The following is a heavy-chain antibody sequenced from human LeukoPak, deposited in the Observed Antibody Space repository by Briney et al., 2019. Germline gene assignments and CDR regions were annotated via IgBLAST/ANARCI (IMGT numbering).Heavy chain of an antibody. CDR3: ARKYNVRGWYYYYYMDV. V-gene: IGHV1-8*01. J-gene: IGHJ6*03. CDR2: MHPNSGNT. Sequence: GASVTVSCKASGYTFTSYDINWVRKATGQGLGWMGWMHPNSGNTGYAQKFQGRVTMTRNTSISTAYMELSSLRSEDTAVYYCARKYNVRGWYYYYYMDVWGKGTTVTVSS. D-gene: IGHD3-10*02. CDR1: GYTFTSYD.